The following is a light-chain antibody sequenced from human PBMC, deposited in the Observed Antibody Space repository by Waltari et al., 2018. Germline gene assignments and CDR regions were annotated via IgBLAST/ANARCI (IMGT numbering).Light chain of an antibody. Sequence: QSALTQPPSASGSPGQSVTISCTGTSSDVGGYNYVSWYPQHPGKAPKLMIYEVSKRPSWVPDRFSGSKSGNTASLTVSGLQAEDEADYYCSSYAGSNYVVFGGGTKLTVL. J-gene: IGLJ2*01. CDR2: EVS. V-gene: IGLV2-8*01. CDR1: SSDVGGYNY. CDR3: SSYAGSNYVV.